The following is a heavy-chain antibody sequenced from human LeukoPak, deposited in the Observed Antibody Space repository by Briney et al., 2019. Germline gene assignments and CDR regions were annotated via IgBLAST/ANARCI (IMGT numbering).Heavy chain of an antibody. V-gene: IGHV3-21*01. CDR3: ARASTAMVIGAFDI. J-gene: IGHJ3*02. CDR1: GFTFSSYS. Sequence: GGSLRLSCAASGFTFSSYSMNWVRQAPGKGLEWVSSISSSSSYIYYADSVKGRFAISRDNAKNSLYLQMNSLRAEDTAVYYCARASTAMVIGAFDIWGQGTMVTVSS. CDR2: ISSSSSYI. D-gene: IGHD5-18*01.